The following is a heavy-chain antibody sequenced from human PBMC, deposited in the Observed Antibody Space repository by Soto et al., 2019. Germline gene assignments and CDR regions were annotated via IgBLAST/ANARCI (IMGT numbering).Heavy chain of an antibody. CDR1: GFTFSSYG. Sequence: LRLSCAASGFTFSSYGMHWVRQAPGKGLEWVAVISYDGSNKYYADSVKGRFTISRDNSKNTLYLQMNSLRAEDTAVYYCAKEGGPHYYGSGSYSNEFDPWGQGTLVTVSS. V-gene: IGHV3-30*18. CDR3: AKEGGPHYYGSGSYSNEFDP. CDR2: ISYDGSNK. D-gene: IGHD3-10*01. J-gene: IGHJ5*02.